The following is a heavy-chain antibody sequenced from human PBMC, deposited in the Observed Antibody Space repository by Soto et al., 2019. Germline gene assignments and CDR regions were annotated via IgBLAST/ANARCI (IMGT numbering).Heavy chain of an antibody. CDR1: GGSISRGGYY. J-gene: IGHJ5*02. V-gene: IGHV4-31*03. CDR3: ARHLFGSGNWFDP. D-gene: IGHD3-10*02. CDR2: IFYSGTT. Sequence: PSETLSLTCTVSGGSISRGGYYWNWIRQHPGKGLEWIGYIFYSGTTYYNPSLKSRVTISVDTSKNQFSLKLGSVTAADTAVYYCARHLFGSGNWFDPWGQGTLVTVSS.